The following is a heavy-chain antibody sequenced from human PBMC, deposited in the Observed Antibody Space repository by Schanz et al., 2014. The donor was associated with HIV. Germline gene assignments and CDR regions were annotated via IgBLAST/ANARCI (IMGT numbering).Heavy chain of an antibody. CDR3: ARETVNYYYGMDV. V-gene: IGHV3-30*03. J-gene: IGHJ6*02. CDR2: ISYDGSNK. Sequence: GQLLESGGGLVQPGGSLRLSCAGSGLTFSSYGMHWVRQAPGKGLEWVAVISYDGSNKYYADSVKGRFTISRDNAKNTLYLQMKSLRAEDTAVYYCARETVNYYYGMDVWGQGTTVTVSS. CDR1: GLTFSSYG. D-gene: IGHD4-4*01.